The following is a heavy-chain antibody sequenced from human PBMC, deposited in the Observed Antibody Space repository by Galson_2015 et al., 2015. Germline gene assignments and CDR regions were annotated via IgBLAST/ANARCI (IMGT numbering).Heavy chain of an antibody. CDR2: IGGSGGST. D-gene: IGHD6-19*01. Sequence: SLRLSCAASGFTFSSYAMSWVRQAPGKGLEWVSGIGGSGGSTYYADSVKGRFTISRDNSKNTLYLQMNNLRAEDTARYYCAKEMEQWLVPIDYWGQGTLVTVSS. CDR1: GFTFSSYA. J-gene: IGHJ4*02. V-gene: IGHV3-23*01. CDR3: AKEMEQWLVPIDY.